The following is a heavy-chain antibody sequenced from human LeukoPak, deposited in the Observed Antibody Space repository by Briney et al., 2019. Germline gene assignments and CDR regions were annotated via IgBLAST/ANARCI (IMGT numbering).Heavy chain of an antibody. CDR1: GYTFTSYG. V-gene: IGHV1-18*01. D-gene: IGHD1-26*01. Sequence: ASVKVSCKASGYTFTSYGINWVRQAPGQGLEWMGWISAYNGNTNYAQKLQGRVTITRDTSASTAYMELSSLRSEDTAVYYCARQGGGPYSGSPFDYWGQGTLVTVSS. J-gene: IGHJ4*02. CDR3: ARQGGGPYSGSPFDY. CDR2: ISAYNGNT.